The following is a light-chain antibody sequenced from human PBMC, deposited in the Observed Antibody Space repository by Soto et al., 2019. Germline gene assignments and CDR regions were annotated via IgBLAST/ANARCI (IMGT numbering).Light chain of an antibody. Sequence: QSVLTQPASVSGSPGQSIAISCTGTSSDVGAYNHVSWYQQHPGNAPKLIISEVSSRPSGVSDRFSGSKSGNTASLTISGLGTEDEADYYCTSYAGTSTHWVFGGGTKLTVL. CDR1: SSDVGAYNH. J-gene: IGLJ3*02. V-gene: IGLV2-14*01. CDR2: EVS. CDR3: TSYAGTSTHWV.